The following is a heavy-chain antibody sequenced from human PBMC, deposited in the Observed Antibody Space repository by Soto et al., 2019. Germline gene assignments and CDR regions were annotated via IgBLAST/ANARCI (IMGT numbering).Heavy chain of an antibody. CDR1: GYSFITYT. D-gene: IGHD5-12*01. Sequence: SVKVSCKASGYSFITYTMHWVRQAPGQRLEWMGWINGGNGYTRSAQTFQGRVTFTRDTSANTAYMELSSLRSEDTAVYYCARNRDGFINRPYWFFDLWGRGTLVTVSS. V-gene: IGHV1-3*01. J-gene: IGHJ2*01. CDR3: ARNRDGFINRPYWFFDL. CDR2: INGGNGYT.